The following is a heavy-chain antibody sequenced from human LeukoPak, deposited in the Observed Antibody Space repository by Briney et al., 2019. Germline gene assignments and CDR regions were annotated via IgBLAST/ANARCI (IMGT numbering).Heavy chain of an antibody. D-gene: IGHD1-1*01. Sequence: TGGSLRLSCAASGFTFSTYWMTWVRQAPGKGPEWVANIKEDGSATYYVDSVKGRFTISRDNAKKSLYLQMNSLRAEDTAVYYCARDSPGYLAYDSWGREPWSPSPQ. J-gene: IGHJ4*02. CDR1: GFTFSTYW. V-gene: IGHV3-7*04. CDR2: IKEDGSAT. CDR3: ARDSPGYLAYDS.